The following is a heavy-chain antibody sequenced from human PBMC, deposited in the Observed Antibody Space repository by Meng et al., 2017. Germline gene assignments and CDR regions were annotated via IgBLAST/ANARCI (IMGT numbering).Heavy chain of an antibody. D-gene: IGHD1-26*01. CDR3: ARGSYSFDS. J-gene: IGHJ4*02. Sequence: LQQSGPGLVKPPQTLSLICAISGDSVSSNSAAWNWTRQSPSRGLEWLGRAYYRSKWYHDYAESVKSRISIDPDTSKNQFSLQLRSVTPEDSAVYYCARGSYSFDSWGQRTLVTVSS. V-gene: IGHV6-1*01. CDR1: GDSVSSNSAA. CDR2: AYYRSKWYH.